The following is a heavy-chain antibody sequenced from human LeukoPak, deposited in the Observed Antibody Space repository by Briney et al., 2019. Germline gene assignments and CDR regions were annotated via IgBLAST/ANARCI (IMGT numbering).Heavy chain of an antibody. CDR1: GGTFSSYA. J-gene: IGHJ3*02. D-gene: IGHD4-23*01. V-gene: IGHV1-69*06. Sequence: SVKVSCKASGGTFSSYAISWVRQAPGQGLEWMGGIIPIFGTANYAQKFQGRVTITADKSTSTAYMELSSLRSEGTAVYYCAREADGSNAFDIWGQGTMVTVSS. CDR2: IIPIFGTA. CDR3: AREADGSNAFDI.